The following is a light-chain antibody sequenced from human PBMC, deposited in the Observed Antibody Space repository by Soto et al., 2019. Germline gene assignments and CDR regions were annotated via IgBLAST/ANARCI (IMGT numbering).Light chain of an antibody. V-gene: IGKV1-16*02. CDR1: QDISKN. CDR2: DAS. CDR3: QQYNSYPIT. J-gene: IGKJ5*01. Sequence: DIQMTQSPSSLSASVGDRVTISCRASQDISKNLVWFQQKPGKAPKSLIKDASSLQNGVPSKFSGSGSGTDFTLTISSLQPEDFATYFCQQYNSYPITFGQGTRLEIK.